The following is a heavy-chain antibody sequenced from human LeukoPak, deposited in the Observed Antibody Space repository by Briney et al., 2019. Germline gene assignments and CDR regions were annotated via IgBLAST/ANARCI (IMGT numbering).Heavy chain of an antibody. Sequence: SETLSLTCAVSGGSISSTGYCWAWICQPPGKGLEWIGTIYYSGSTYHNTSLKSRITMSVDTFRNQFSLKLSSVDAADTAVYYCAKAGVRYFDSSGLYAFDFWGQGTTVTVSS. J-gene: IGHJ3*01. D-gene: IGHD3-22*01. CDR3: AKAGVRYFDSSGLYAFDF. CDR2: IYYSGST. CDR1: GGSISSTGYC. V-gene: IGHV4-39*01.